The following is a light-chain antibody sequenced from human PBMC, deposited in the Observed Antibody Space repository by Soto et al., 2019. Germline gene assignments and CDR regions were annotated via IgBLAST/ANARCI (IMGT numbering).Light chain of an antibody. CDR3: NSYTSSSTPYV. CDR2: DVS. CDR1: SSDIGGYDF. J-gene: IGLJ1*01. Sequence: QSALTQRASVSGSPGQSITISCTGTSSDIGGYDFVSWYQQHPGKAPKLMIYDVSDRPSGVSNRFSGSKSGNTASLTISGLQAEDEADYYCNSYTSSSTPYVFGTGTKLTVL. V-gene: IGLV2-14*01.